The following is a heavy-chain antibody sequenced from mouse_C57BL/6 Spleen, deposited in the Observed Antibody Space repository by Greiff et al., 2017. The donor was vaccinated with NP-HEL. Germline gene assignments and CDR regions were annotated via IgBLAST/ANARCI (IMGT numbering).Heavy chain of an antibody. CDR1: GYTFTSYW. CDR3: ARSTTVEAFDY. J-gene: IGHJ2*01. V-gene: IGHV1-64*01. D-gene: IGHD1-1*01. CDR2: IHPNSGST. Sequence: QVQLQQPGAELVKPGASVKLSCKASGYTFTSYWMHWVKQRPGQGLEWIGMIHPNSGSTNYNEKFKSKATLTVDKSSSTAYMQLSSLTSEDSAVYYCARSTTVEAFDYWGQGTTLTVSS.